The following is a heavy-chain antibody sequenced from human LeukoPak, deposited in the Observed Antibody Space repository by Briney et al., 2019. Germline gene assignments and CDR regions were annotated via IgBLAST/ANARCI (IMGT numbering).Heavy chain of an antibody. CDR1: GFTFSTYA. J-gene: IGHJ1*01. Sequence: GGSLRLSCAASGFTFSTYAMSWVRQAAGKGLEWVSLISGSGGGTYYADSVKGRFTISRDNAKNSLYLQMNSLRAEDTAVYYCARGYFGIQRGYFQHWGQGTLVTVSS. V-gene: IGHV3-23*01. D-gene: IGHD5-18*01. CDR3: ARGYFGIQRGYFQH. CDR2: ISGSGGGT.